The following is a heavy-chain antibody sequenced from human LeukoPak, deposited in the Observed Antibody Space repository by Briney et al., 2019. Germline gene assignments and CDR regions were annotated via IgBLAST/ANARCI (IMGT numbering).Heavy chain of an antibody. CDR2: IKSKTDGGTT. D-gene: IGHD3-10*01. V-gene: IGHV3-15*01. CDR1: GFTFSNAW. J-gene: IGHJ4*02. Sequence: GGSLRLSCAASGFTFSNAWMSWVRQAPGKGLEWVGRIKSKTDGGTTDYAAPVKGRFTISRDDSKNTLYLQMNSLKTEDTAVYYCTTWHRGISTYFDYWGQGTLVTVSS. CDR3: TTWHRGISTYFDY.